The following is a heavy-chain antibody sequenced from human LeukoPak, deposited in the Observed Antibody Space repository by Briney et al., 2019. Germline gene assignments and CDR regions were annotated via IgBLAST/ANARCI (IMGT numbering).Heavy chain of an antibody. CDR2: IYSGGNT. Sequence: PGGSLRLSCTVSGFTVSSNSMSWVRQAPGKGLEWVSFIYSGGNTHNSDSVKSRFTISRDNSKNTLYLQMNTLRAEDTAVYYCARRAGDYSHPYDYWGQGTLVTVSS. V-gene: IGHV3-53*01. D-gene: IGHD3-22*01. J-gene: IGHJ4*02. CDR3: ARRAGDYSHPYDY. CDR1: GFTVSSNS.